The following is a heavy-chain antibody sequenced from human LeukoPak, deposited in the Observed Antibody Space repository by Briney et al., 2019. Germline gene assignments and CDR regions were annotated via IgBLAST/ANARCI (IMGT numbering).Heavy chain of an antibody. CDR3: AWLSSLTVAYYYMDV. D-gene: IGHD7-27*01. CDR1: GGSISSYS. Sequence: SETLSLTCTVSGGSISSYSWSWIRQPAGKGLEWIGPIYTSGSTNYNPSLKSRVTISVDTSKNQFSLRLTSATAADTAVYYCAWLSSLTVAYYYMDVWGKGTTVTVSS. CDR2: IYTSGST. V-gene: IGHV4-4*07. J-gene: IGHJ6*03.